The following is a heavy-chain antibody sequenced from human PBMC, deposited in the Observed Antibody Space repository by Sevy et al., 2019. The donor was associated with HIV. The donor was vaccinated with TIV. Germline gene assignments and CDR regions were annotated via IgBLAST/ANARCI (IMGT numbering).Heavy chain of an antibody. Sequence: ASVKVSCKASGYTFTGYYMHWVRRAPGQGLEWMGWINPDSGGPNYAPKFQGRVTLTRDTSISTAYMELSRLKSDDTAVYYCVRDDRDGYFAYWGQGTLVTVSS. CDR3: VRDDRDGYFAY. V-gene: IGHV1-2*02. CDR1: GYTFTGYY. J-gene: IGHJ4*02. CDR2: INPDSGGP.